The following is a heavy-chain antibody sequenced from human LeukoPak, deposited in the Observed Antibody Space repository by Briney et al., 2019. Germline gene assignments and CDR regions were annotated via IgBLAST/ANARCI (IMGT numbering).Heavy chain of an antibody. Sequence: PRGSLRLSCAASGFTFSSYAMSWVRQAPGKGLEWVSAISGSGGSTYYADSVKGRFTISRDNSKNTLYLQMNSLRAEDTAVHYCAKGERITIFGVVITWGQGTLVTVSS. CDR3: AKGERITIFGVVIT. J-gene: IGHJ5*02. D-gene: IGHD3-3*01. V-gene: IGHV3-23*01. CDR2: ISGSGGST. CDR1: GFTFSSYA.